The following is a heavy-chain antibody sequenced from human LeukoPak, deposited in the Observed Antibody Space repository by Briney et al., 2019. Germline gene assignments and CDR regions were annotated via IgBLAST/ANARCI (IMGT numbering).Heavy chain of an antibody. CDR2: IAPSDSET. Sequence: ELIGIIAPSDSETRYTPSFQSQVNISADKSISTAYLQWNSLKASDTVMYYCARQTAMGRSGDYWGQGSLVIVSS. V-gene: IGHV5-51*01. J-gene: IGHJ4*02. CDR3: ARQTAMGRSGDY. D-gene: IGHD5-18*01.